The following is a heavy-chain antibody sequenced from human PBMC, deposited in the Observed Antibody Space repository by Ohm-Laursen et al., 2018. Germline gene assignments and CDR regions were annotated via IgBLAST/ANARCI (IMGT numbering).Heavy chain of an antibody. V-gene: IGHV3-9*01. CDR3: AKGLYGDPFGMDA. D-gene: IGHD4-17*01. CDR2: ISWNSGSI. Sequence: SLRLSCAASGFTFDDYAVHWVRQAPGKGLEWVSGISWNSGSIGYADSVEGRFTISRDNAKNSLYLQMNSLRAEDTALYYCAKGLYGDPFGMDAWGQGTTVTVSS. CDR1: GFTFDDYA. J-gene: IGHJ6*02.